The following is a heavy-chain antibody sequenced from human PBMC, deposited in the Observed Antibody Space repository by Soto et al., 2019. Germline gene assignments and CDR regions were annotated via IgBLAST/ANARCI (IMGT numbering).Heavy chain of an antibody. V-gene: IGHV3-21*01. J-gene: IGHJ5*02. Sequence: EVQLVESGGGLVKPGGSRRLSCAASGFTFNTYDMNWVRQAPGKGLEWVSSITTSSAYIYYADSLKGRITISRDNAKNSLFLQMNSLRAEDTAVYYCVRSGTARLLRHSWFDTWGQGTLVTVFS. CDR1: GFTFNTYD. CDR2: ITTSSAYI. D-gene: IGHD2-21*01. CDR3: VRSGTARLLRHSWFDT.